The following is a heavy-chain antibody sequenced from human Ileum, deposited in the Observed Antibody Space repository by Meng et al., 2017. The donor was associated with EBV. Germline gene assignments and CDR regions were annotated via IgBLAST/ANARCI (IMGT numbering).Heavy chain of an antibody. D-gene: IGHD2-8*02. CDR1: GNTFTNNA. CDR2: INPRNGNT. V-gene: IGHV1-3*01. CDR3: AVEVIFGGVPFDD. Sequence: QVQLLQSVAEVKKPGASVKVSCKVSGNTFTNNAIHWVRQAPGQGLEWMGWINPRNGNTEYSQKFQDRVTITRDTSASTAYMELSSLTSEDMAVYFCAVEVIFGGVPFDDWGQGTLVTVSS. J-gene: IGHJ4*02.